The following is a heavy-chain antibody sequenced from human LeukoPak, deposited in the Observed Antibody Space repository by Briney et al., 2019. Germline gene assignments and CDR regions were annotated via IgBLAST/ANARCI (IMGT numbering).Heavy chain of an antibody. CDR2: SGSGGDT. V-gene: IGHV3-23*01. J-gene: IGHJ4*02. CDR3: AKARGATYGTYYFDY. Sequence: GGSLRLSCAASGFTFSSYAMNWVRQAPGKGLGWVSISGSGGDTYYADSVKGRFTISRDNSKNTLYLQMNSLRAENTAVYYCAKARGATYGTYYFDYWGQGTLVTVSS. D-gene: IGHD4/OR15-4a*01. CDR1: GFTFSSYA.